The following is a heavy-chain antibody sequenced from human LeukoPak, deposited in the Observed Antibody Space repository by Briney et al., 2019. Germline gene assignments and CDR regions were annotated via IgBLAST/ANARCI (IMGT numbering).Heavy chain of an antibody. CDR3: ARALNPLTGTYYFDY. CDR1: GASINSHY. D-gene: IGHD4/OR15-4a*01. Sequence: SETLSLTCSVSGASINSHYWTWIRQPAGKGLEWIGRTYISGSTNYSPSLKSRVTMSVDTSKNQFSLNLISVTAADTAVYYCARALNPLTGTYYFDYWDQGTLVTVSS. V-gene: IGHV4-4*07. J-gene: IGHJ4*02. CDR2: TYISGST.